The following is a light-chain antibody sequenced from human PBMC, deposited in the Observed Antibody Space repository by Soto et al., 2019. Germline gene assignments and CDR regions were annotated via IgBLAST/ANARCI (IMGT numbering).Light chain of an antibody. CDR2: DAS. Sequence: DIQMTQSPSTLPASVGDKVNITCRASQSISSWLAWYQQKPGKAPKLLIYDASSLESGVPSRFSGSGSGTEFTLTISSLQPDDFATYYCQQYNSWTFGQGTKVDI. CDR1: QSISSW. J-gene: IGKJ1*01. CDR3: QQYNSWT. V-gene: IGKV1-5*01.